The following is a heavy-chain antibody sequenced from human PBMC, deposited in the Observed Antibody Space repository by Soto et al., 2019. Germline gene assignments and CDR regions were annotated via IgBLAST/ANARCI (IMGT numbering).Heavy chain of an antibody. J-gene: IGHJ6*02. D-gene: IGHD3-22*01. Sequence: GGSLRLSCTASGFTFGDYAMSWFRQAPGKGLEWVGFIRSKAYGGTTEYAASVKGRFTISRDDSKSIAYLQMNSLKTEDTAVYYCTRESAEYYYDSSGYYYVLRRDYGMDVWGQGTTVTVSS. CDR1: GFTFGDYA. V-gene: IGHV3-49*03. CDR3: TRESAEYYYDSSGYYYVLRRDYGMDV. CDR2: IRSKAYGGTT.